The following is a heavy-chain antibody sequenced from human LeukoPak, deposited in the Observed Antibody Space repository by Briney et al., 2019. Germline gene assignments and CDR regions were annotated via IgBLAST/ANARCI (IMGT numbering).Heavy chain of an antibody. CDR1: GGSISSGCYY. D-gene: IGHD3-9*01. CDR2: IYTSGST. J-gene: IGHJ5*02. Sequence: SETLSLTCTVSGGSISSGCYYWSWIRQPAGKGLEWIGRIYTSGSTNYNPSLKSRVTISVDTSKNQFSLKLSSVTAADTAVYYCARDRPGYDILTGYFQEVDWFDPWGQGTLVTVSS. V-gene: IGHV4-61*02. CDR3: ARDRPGYDILTGYFQEVDWFDP.